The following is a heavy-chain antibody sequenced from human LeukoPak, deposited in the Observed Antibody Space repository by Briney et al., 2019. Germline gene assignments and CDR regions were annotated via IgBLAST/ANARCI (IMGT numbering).Heavy chain of an antibody. J-gene: IGHJ2*01. D-gene: IGHD3-3*01. CDR2: IYSGGST. V-gene: IGHV3-53*01. CDR3: ARLTIFHWYFDL. Sequence: GGSLRLSCAASGFTVSSNYMSWVRQAPGKGLEWVSVIYSGGSTYYADSVKGRFTISRDNSKNTLYLQMNSLRAEDTAVYYCARLTIFHWYFDLWGRGTLVTVSS. CDR1: GFTVSSNY.